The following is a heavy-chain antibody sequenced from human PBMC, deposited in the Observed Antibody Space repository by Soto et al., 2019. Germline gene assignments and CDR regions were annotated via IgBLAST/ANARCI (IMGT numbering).Heavy chain of an antibody. Sequence: EVQLLESGGDLVQPGGSLKLSCAGSGFTFSSYAMSWVRQAPGKGLEWVSAISGSGGSTYYADSVKGRVTISRDNSKNTLYLQMNSLRAEDTAVYYCAKDRGNSRQQLTCFDYWGQGTLVTVSS. CDR2: ISGSGGST. J-gene: IGHJ4*02. V-gene: IGHV3-23*01. D-gene: IGHD6-13*01. CDR1: GFTFSSYA. CDR3: AKDRGNSRQQLTCFDY.